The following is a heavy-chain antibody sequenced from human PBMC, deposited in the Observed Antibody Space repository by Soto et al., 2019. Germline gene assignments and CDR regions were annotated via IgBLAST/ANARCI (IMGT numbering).Heavy chain of an antibody. CDR3: ARDSSYPTDWWFDP. CDR1: GFIFSNYY. J-gene: IGHJ5*02. V-gene: IGHV1-46*01. D-gene: IGHD3-9*01. CDR2: INPSGTRT. Sequence: ASVKVSCKASGFIFSNYYMHWVRQAPGQGLEWVGIINPSGTRTSCAQKFQGRVTMTRDTSTSTVYMELSSLRSDDTAVYYCARDSSYPTDWWFDPWGRGTLVTVSS.